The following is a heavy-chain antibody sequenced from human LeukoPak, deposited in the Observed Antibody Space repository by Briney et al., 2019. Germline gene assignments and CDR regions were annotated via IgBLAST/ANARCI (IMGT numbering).Heavy chain of an antibody. CDR1: GGSISSGSYY. Sequence: SETLSLTCTVSGGSISSGSYYWSWIRQPAGKGLEWIGRIYTSGSTNYNPSLKSRVTISVDTSKNQFSLKLSSVTAADTAVYYCAREEVVAAAGTWGYYYYMDVWGKGTTVTISS. CDR3: AREEVVAAAGTWGYYYYMDV. CDR2: IYTSGST. J-gene: IGHJ6*03. V-gene: IGHV4-61*02. D-gene: IGHD6-13*01.